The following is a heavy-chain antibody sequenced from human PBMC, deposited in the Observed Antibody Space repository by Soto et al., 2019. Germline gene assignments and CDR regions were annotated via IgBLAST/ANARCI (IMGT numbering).Heavy chain of an antibody. J-gene: IGHJ4*02. Sequence: GESLKISWXGSGYSFTSYWIGWVRQMPGKGLEWMGIIYPGDSDTRYSPSFQGQVTISADKSISTAYLQWSSLKASDTAMYYCARSPSVVTPSHFDYWGQGTLVTVSS. V-gene: IGHV5-51*01. CDR2: IYPGDSDT. CDR1: GYSFTSYW. D-gene: IGHD2-15*01. CDR3: ARSPSVVTPSHFDY.